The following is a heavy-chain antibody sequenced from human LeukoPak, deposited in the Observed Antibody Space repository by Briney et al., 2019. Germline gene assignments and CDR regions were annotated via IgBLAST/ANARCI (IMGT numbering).Heavy chain of an antibody. CDR2: NSGGGGST. J-gene: IGHJ4*02. CDR3: AKGGIAMADYYFDY. Sequence: GGSLRLSCAASGFTFSDYYMSWVRQAPGTGLEWVSANSGGGGSTYYADSVKGRFTISRDNSKNTLYLQMNSLRAEDTAVYYCAKGGIAMADYYFDYWGQGTLVTVSS. V-gene: IGHV3-23*01. D-gene: IGHD6-19*01. CDR1: GFTFSDYY.